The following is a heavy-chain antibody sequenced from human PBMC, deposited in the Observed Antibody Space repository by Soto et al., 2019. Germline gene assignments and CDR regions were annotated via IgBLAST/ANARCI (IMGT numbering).Heavy chain of an antibody. CDR2: IIPIFGTA. J-gene: IGHJ4*02. CDR1: GGTFSSYA. CDR3: ARDNAVGDSSGYYYAFDD. V-gene: IGHV1-69*13. D-gene: IGHD3-22*01. Sequence: ASVKVSCKASGGTFSSYAISWVRQAPGQGLEWMGGIIPIFGTANYAQKFQGRVTITADESTGTAYMELSSLRSEDTAVYYCARDNAVGDSSGYYYAFDDWGKGTLGTXS.